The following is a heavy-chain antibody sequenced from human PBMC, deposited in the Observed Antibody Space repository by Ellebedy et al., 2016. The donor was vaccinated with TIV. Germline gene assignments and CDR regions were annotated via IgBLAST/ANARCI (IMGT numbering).Heavy chain of an antibody. CDR2: IIPIFGAA. CDR3: ARAEGQYCGGDCYFDY. V-gene: IGHV1-69*13. CDR1: GYTFTGYY. J-gene: IGHJ4*02. Sequence: SVKVSCKASGYTFTGYYMHWVRQAPGQGLEWMGGIIPIFGAANYAQKFQGRVTIAADESTSIAYMELSSLRSEDTAIYYCARAEGQYCGGDCYFDYWGQGTLVTVSS. D-gene: IGHD2-21*02.